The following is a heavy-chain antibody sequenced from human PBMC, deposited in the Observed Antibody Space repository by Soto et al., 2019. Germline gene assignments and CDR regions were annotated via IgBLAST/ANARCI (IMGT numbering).Heavy chain of an antibody. J-gene: IGHJ4*02. CDR3: ARSRGATDYYHRSGYYYHFDY. CDR1: GYTFTSYG. CDR2: INAGNGNT. Sequence: ASVKVSCKASGYTFTSYGISWVRQAPGQGLEWMGWINAGNGNTKYSQKFQGRVTITRDTSASTAYMELSSLRSEDTAVYYCARSRGATDYYHRSGYYYHFDYWGQGTLVTVSS. V-gene: IGHV1-3*01. D-gene: IGHD3-22*01.